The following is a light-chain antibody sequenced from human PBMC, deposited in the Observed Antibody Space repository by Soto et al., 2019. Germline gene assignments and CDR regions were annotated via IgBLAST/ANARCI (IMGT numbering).Light chain of an antibody. CDR3: QHYGRSPLT. V-gene: IGKV3-20*01. Sequence: EIVLTQSPGTLSLSPGERATLSCRASQSVSNSYLAWYHQKPGQAPRLLIYGASSRATGIPDRSSGSGSGTDFTLTISRLEPEDFAIYYCQHYGRSPLTFGGGTKVDIK. CDR1: QSVSNSY. CDR2: GAS. J-gene: IGKJ4*02.